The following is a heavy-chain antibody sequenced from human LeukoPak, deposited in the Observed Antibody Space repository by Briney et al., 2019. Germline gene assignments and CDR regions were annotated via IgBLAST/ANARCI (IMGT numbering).Heavy chain of an antibody. CDR1: GYTFTGYH. D-gene: IGHD3-22*01. CDR2: INPISGDT. J-gene: IGHJ3*02. V-gene: IGHV1-2*02. CDR3: ESSLQHDSSVYYPAAFDI. Sequence: ASVKVSCKASGYTFTGYHMHWVRQAPGQGLEWKGWINPISGDTNYAQKFQGRVTMTRDTSISTAYMELSRLRSDDTAVYYCESSLQHDSSVYYPAAFDIWGQGAMVTVSS.